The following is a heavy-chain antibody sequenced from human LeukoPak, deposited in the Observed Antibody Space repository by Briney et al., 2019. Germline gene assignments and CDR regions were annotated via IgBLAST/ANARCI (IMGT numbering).Heavy chain of an antibody. Sequence: GESLKISCKGSGYSFTSYWIGWVRQMPGKGLEWMGIIYPGDSDTRYSPSFQGQVTISADKSISTAYLQWSSLKASDTAMYYCARFDLMTTVYRGAFDIWGQGTMVTVSP. J-gene: IGHJ3*02. V-gene: IGHV5-51*01. CDR3: ARFDLMTTVYRGAFDI. CDR2: IYPGDSDT. D-gene: IGHD4-17*01. CDR1: GYSFTSYW.